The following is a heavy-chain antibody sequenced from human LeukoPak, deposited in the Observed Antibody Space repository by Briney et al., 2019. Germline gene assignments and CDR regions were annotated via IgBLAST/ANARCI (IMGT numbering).Heavy chain of an antibody. J-gene: IGHJ3*02. CDR2: IYYSGST. Sequence: SETLSLACTVSGGSISSSSYYWGWIRQPPGKGLEWIGSIYYSGSTYYNPSLKSRVTISVDTSKNQFSLKLSSVTAADTAVYYCAREGPRSGSGWYEIFVDAFDIWGQGTMVTVSS. V-gene: IGHV4-39*02. CDR1: GGSISSSSYY. CDR3: AREGPRSGSGWYEIFVDAFDI. D-gene: IGHD6-19*01.